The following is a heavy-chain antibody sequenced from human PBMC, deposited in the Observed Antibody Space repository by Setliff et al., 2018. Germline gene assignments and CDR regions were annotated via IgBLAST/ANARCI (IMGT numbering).Heavy chain of an antibody. J-gene: IGHJ6*03. CDR3: ARDNRARHYMDV. CDR1: GYSISSGFS. D-gene: IGHD3-10*01. CDR2: ILFSWDT. Sequence: KPSETLSLTCAVSGYSISSGFSWVWIRQSPGKGLEWIGRILFSWDTYYNPSLNSRVTISADTSKNQFSLNLSSVTAADTAVYYCARDNRARHYMDVWGKGTTVTVSS. V-gene: IGHV4-38-2*02.